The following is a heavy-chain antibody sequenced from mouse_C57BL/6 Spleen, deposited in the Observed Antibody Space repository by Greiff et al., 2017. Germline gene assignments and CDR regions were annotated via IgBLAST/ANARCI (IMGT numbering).Heavy chain of an antibody. CDR2: INPNNGGT. V-gene: IGHV1-18*01. J-gene: IGHJ1*03. D-gene: IGHD1-1*01. CDR1: GYTFTDYN. CDR3: ARKGPIYYYGSSCTWYVDV. Sequence: VQLQQSGPELVKPGASVKIPCKASGYTFTDYNMDWVKQSHGKSLEWIGDINPNNGGTIYNQKFKGKATLTVDKSSSTAYMELRSLTSEDTAVYYCARKGPIYYYGSSCTWYVDVWGTGTTVTVSS.